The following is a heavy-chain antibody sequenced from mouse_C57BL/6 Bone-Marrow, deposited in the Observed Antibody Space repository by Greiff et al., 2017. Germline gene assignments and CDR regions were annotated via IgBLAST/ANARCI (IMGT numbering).Heavy chain of an antibody. J-gene: IGHJ4*01. Sequence: EVNLVESGGDLVKPGGSLKLSCAASGFTFSSYGMSWVRQTPDKRLEWVATISSGGSSTYYPDSVKGRFTISRDNAKNTLYLQMSSLKSEDPAMYYCARRDYSYAMDYWGQGTSVTVSS. CDR1: GFTFSSYG. CDR2: ISSGGSST. CDR3: ARRDYSYAMDY. V-gene: IGHV5-6*02. D-gene: IGHD1-1*01.